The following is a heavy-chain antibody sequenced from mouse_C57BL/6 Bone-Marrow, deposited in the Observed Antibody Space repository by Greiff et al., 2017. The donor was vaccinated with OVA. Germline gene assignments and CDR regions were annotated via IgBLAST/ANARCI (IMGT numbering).Heavy chain of an antibody. J-gene: IGHJ2*01. CDR3: ARYGYQGYY. D-gene: IGHD2-2*01. CDR2: IYPSDSAT. Sequence: QVQLQQPGAELVRPGSSVKLSCKASGYTFTSYWMDWVKQRPGQGLEWIGNIYPSDSATHYNQKFKDKATLTVDKSSSTAYMQLSSLTSEDSAVYYCARYGYQGYYWGQGTTLTVSS. CDR1: GYTFTSYW. V-gene: IGHV1-61*01.